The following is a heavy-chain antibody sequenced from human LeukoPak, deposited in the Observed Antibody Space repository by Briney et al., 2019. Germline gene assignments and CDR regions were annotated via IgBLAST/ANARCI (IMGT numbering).Heavy chain of an antibody. CDR2: TYYRSKWYN. V-gene: IGHV6-1*01. J-gene: IGHJ4*02. Sequence: SQTLSLTCAISGDSISSYSAGWNWIRQSPSRGLEWLGRTYYRSKWYNEYALSVRSRITISPDTSKNQVSLQLNSVTPDDTAFYYCGRDIGAAIGHWGQGTLVTVSS. CDR1: GDSISSYSAG. CDR3: GRDIGAAIGH. D-gene: IGHD6-13*01.